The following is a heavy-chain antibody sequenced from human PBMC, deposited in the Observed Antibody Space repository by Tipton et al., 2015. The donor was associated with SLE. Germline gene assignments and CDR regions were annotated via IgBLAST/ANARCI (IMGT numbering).Heavy chain of an antibody. CDR3: ARGFLEMFDP. CDR2: IYTSGST. Sequence: TLSLTCTVSGGSISSYYWSWIRQPAGKGLEWIGRIYTSGSTNYNPSLKSRVTMSVDTSKNRFSLNLSSVTTADTAVYYCARGFLEMFDPWGPGTLVTVSS. D-gene: IGHD3-3*01. J-gene: IGHJ5*02. CDR1: GGSISSYY. V-gene: IGHV4-4*07.